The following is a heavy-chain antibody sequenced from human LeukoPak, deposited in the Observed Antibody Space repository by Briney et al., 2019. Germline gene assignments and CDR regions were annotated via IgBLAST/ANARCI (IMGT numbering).Heavy chain of an antibody. V-gene: IGHV3-48*03. CDR3: ARDTTIHYDMDV. Sequence: QPGGSLRLSCAASGFTFSSYEMNWVRQAPGKGLEWVSYISSSGSTVYYADSVKGRFTISRDNAKNSLYLQMNSLRAEDTAVYYCARDTTIHYDMDVWGQGTTVTVSS. D-gene: IGHD3-3*01. CDR1: GFTFSSYE. CDR2: ISSSGSTV. J-gene: IGHJ6*02.